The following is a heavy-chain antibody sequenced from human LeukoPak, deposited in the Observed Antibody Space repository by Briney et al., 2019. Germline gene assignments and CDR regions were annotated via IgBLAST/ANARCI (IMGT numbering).Heavy chain of an antibody. CDR3: VKGEQPPGVVYLHY. D-gene: IGHD2-8*02. CDR2: TRNKATGYTT. V-gene: IGHV3-72*01. Sequence: QPGGSLRLSCAASGFTFSDHYMDWVRQAPGKGLEWVGRTRNKATGYTTEYAASVRGRFTISRDDSKDSLYLQMNSLKTEDTAVYYCVKGEQPPGVVYLHYWGQGTLVTVSS. CDR1: GFTFSDHY. J-gene: IGHJ4*02.